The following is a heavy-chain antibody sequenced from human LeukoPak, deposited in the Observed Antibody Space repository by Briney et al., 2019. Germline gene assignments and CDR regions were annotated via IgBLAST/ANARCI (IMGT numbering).Heavy chain of an antibody. CDR1: GYSISSGYY. CDR2: IYPSGTT. Sequence: PSETLSLTCTVSGYSISSGYYWGWIRQPPGKGLESIGNIYPSGTTYYNPSLKTRVTISVDTSKNQFSLRLSSVTAADTGVYYCARERLAIAVAGSVREYYFDYWGQGTLVTVSS. CDR3: ARERLAIAVAGSVREYYFDY. J-gene: IGHJ4*02. D-gene: IGHD6-19*01. V-gene: IGHV4-38-2*02.